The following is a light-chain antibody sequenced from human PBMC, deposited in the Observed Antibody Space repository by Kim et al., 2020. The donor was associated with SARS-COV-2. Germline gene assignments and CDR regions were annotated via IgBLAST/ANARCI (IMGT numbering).Light chain of an antibody. CDR2: DVS. V-gene: IGLV2-14*03. CDR1: SSDVGGYNY. Sequence: GQSITISCTGTSSDVGGYNYVSWYQQHAGKAPKLMIYDVSNRPSGVSNSFSGSKSGNTASLTISGLQAEDEADYYCSSYTSSSTLVFGGGTQLTVL. CDR3: SSYTSSSTLV. J-gene: IGLJ2*01.